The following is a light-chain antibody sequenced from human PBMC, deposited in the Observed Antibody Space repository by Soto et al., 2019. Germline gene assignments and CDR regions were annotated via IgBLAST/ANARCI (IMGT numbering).Light chain of an antibody. V-gene: IGLV2-14*01. Sequence: QSVLTQPASGSGSPGQSSSISYTGTSSDVGGYNYVSWYQQHPGKAPKLMIYDVSNRPSGVSNRFSGSKSGNTASLTISGLQAEDEADYYCSSYTSSSTLVFGTGTKVTVL. CDR2: DVS. CDR1: SSDVGGYNY. J-gene: IGLJ1*01. CDR3: SSYTSSSTLV.